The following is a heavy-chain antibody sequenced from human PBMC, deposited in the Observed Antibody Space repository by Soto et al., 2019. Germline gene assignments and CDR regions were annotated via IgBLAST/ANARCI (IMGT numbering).Heavy chain of an antibody. CDR2: ISSTSTYI. V-gene: IGHV3-21*01. CDR1: GFTFSGYT. D-gene: IGHD6-13*01. CDR3: ARAREGAAVPFDY. J-gene: IGHJ4*02. Sequence: EVQLVESGGGLVKPGGSLRLSCAASGFTFSGYTMNWVRQAPGKGLECVSSISSTSTYIYYADSVKGRFTISRDTAKNSLYLQVNSLRAEDTAIYYCARAREGAAVPFDYWGQSTLVTVSS.